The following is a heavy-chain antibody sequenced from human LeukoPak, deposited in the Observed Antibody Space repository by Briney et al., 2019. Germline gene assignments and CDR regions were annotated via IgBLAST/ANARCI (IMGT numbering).Heavy chain of an antibody. CDR2: IYPDDSDT. CDR1: GYIFANYW. V-gene: IGHV5-51*01. Sequence: GESLKISCKGSGYIFANYWIAWVRQMPGKGLEWMGIIYPDDSDTRYSPSFQGQVTISADKSIATAYLQWSSLKASDTAMYYCARRSGVGTIDVSDIWGQGTMVTVSS. J-gene: IGHJ3*02. CDR3: ARRSGVGTIDVSDI. D-gene: IGHD1-26*01.